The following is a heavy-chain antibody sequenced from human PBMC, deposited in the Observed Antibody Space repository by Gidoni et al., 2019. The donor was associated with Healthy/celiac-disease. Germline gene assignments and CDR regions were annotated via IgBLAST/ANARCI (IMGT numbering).Heavy chain of an antibody. CDR1: GYTFTSYD. V-gene: IGHV1-8*01. CDR2: MNPNSGNT. CDR3: ARGPIYWWELHWGDAFDI. D-gene: IGHD1-26*01. Sequence: QVQLVQSGAEVKKPGASVKVSCKASGYTFTSYDINWVRQATGQGLEWMGWMNPNSGNTGYAQKFQGRVTMNRNTSISTAYMELSSLRSEDTAVYYCARGPIYWWELHWGDAFDIWGQGTMVTVSS. J-gene: IGHJ3*02.